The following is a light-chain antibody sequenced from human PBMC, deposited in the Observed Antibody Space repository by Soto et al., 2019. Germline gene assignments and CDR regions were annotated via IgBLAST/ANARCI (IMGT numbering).Light chain of an antibody. V-gene: IGKV3-20*01. J-gene: IGKJ2*01. CDR2: GAS. CDR3: QQYAGSLYT. Sequence: EIVLTQSPATLSVSPGERVTLSCRASQSVSSNLAWYQQKPGQAPRLPIYGASSRATGIPDRFSGSGSGTDLTLTISRLEPEDFAVYYCQQYAGSLYTFGQGTKVDIK. CDR1: QSVSSN.